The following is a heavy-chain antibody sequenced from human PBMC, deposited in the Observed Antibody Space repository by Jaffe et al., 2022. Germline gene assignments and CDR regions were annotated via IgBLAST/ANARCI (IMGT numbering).Heavy chain of an antibody. CDR3: ARGGYSYGTHDAFDI. Sequence: QVTLRESGPALVKPTQTLTLTCTFSGFSLSTSGMCVSWVRQPPGKALEWLALIDWDDDKYYSTSLKTRLTISKDTSKNQVVLTMTNMDPVDTATYYCARGGYSYGTHDAFDIWGQGTMVTVSS. CDR2: IDWDDDK. J-gene: IGHJ3*02. D-gene: IGHD5-18*01. V-gene: IGHV2-70*20. CDR1: GFSLSTSGMC.